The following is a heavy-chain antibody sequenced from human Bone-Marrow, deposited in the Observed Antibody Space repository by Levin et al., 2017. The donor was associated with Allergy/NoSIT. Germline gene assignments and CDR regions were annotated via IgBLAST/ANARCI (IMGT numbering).Heavy chain of an antibody. Sequence: SETLSLTCTVSGVSVSSTSFYWSWIRQPPGKGLEWIGYVYYNGNTNYNPSLRSRVAMSLDTSKTRFSLRLSSVTAADTSFSYCTIDYRPHLSGSDVACYRVDPWGQGTLVTVSS. D-gene: IGHD2-15*01. CDR2: VYYNGNT. V-gene: IGHV4-61*01. J-gene: IGHJ5*02. CDR3: TIDYRPHLSGSDVACYRVDP. CDR1: GVSVSSTSFY.